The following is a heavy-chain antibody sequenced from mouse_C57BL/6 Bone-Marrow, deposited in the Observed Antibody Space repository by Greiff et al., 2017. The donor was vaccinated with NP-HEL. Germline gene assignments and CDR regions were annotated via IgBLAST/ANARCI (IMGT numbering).Heavy chain of an antibody. CDR1: GYTFTDYY. CDR3: ARSYDVDY. CDR2: INPYNGGT. J-gene: IGHJ2*01. D-gene: IGHD2-12*01. Sequence: VQLKQSGPVLVKPGASVKMSCKASGYTFTDYYMNWVKQSHGKSLEWIGVINPYNGGTSYNQKFKGKATLTVDKSSSTAYMELNSLTSEDSAVYYCARSYDVDYWGQGTTLTVSS. V-gene: IGHV1-19*01.